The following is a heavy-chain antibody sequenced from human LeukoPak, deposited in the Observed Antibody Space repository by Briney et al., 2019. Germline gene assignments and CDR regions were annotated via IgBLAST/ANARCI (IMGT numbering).Heavy chain of an antibody. CDR1: GFTFSSYA. CDR2: ISYDGSNK. J-gene: IGHJ4*02. Sequence: AGGSLRLSCAASGFTFSSYAMHWVRQAPGKRLEWVAVISYDGSNKYYADSVKGRFTISRDNSKNTLYLQMNSLRAEDTAVYFCVGYAVAVAGLDYWGQGTLVTVSS. D-gene: IGHD6-19*01. V-gene: IGHV3-30-3*01. CDR3: VGYAVAVAGLDY.